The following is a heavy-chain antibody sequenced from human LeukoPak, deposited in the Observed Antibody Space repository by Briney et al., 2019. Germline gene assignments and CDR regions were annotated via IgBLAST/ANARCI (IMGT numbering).Heavy chain of an antibody. V-gene: IGHV3-48*01. D-gene: IGHD2-21*02. CDR3: AREAHIVVVTLYYYYMDV. J-gene: IGHJ6*03. Sequence: PGGSLRLSCAASGFTFSSYSMNWVRQAPGKGLEWVSYISSSSSTIYYADSVKGRFTISRDNAKNSLYLQMNSLRAEDTAVYYCAREAHIVVVTLYYYYMDVWGKGTTVTVSS. CDR2: ISSSSSTI. CDR1: GFTFSSYS.